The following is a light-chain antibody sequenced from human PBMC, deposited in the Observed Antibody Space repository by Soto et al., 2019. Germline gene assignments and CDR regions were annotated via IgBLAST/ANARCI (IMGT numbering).Light chain of an antibody. Sequence: DIQMTQSPSSLSASVGDRVTITCRTSQPINIYLNWYQHKPAKAPKLLIYAASSLQSGVPSRFSGSGSGADFTLTISSLQPEDFATYYCQQSYSAPTFGGGTKVEIK. CDR1: QPINIY. CDR3: QQSYSAPT. CDR2: AAS. V-gene: IGKV1-39*01. J-gene: IGKJ4*01.